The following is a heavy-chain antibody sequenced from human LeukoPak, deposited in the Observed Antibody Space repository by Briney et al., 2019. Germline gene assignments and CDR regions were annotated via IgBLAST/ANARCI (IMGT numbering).Heavy chain of an antibody. CDR2: IIPISGTA. J-gene: IGHJ4*02. CDR3: ARDRDYYDSSGIPEYYFDY. D-gene: IGHD3-22*01. CDR1: GGTFSSYA. V-gene: IGHV1-69*05. Sequence: ASVKVSCKASGGTFSSYAISWVRQAPGQGLEWMGGIIPISGTANYAQKFQGRVTITTDESTSTAYMELSSLRSEDTAVYYCARDRDYYDSSGIPEYYFDYWGQGTLVTVSS.